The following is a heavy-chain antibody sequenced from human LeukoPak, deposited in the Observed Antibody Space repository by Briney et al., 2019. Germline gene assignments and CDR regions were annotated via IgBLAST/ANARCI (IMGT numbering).Heavy chain of an antibody. J-gene: IGHJ4*02. CDR2: ISSSSSYI. CDR1: GFTFSSYS. V-gene: IGHV3-21*01. CDR3: ARDHGSGSFSIDY. Sequence: GGSLRLSCAASGFTFSSYSMNRVRQAPGKGLEWVSSISSSSSYIYYADSVKGRFTISGDNAKNSLYLQMNSLRAEDTAVYYCARDHGSGSFSIDYWGQGTLVTVSS. D-gene: IGHD3-10*01.